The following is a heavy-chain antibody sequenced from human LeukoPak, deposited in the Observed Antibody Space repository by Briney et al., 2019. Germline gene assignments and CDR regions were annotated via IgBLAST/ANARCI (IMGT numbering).Heavy chain of an antibody. J-gene: IGHJ3*02. V-gene: IGHV4-34*01. CDR2: INHSGST. Sequence: SETLSLTCAVYGGSFSGYYWSWIRQPPGKGLEWIGEINHSGSTNYNPSLKSRVTISVDTSKNQFSLKLSSVTAADTAVYYCASLPYDFWSGYYTSAFDIWGQGTMVTVSS. D-gene: IGHD3-3*01. CDR3: ASLPYDFWSGYYTSAFDI. CDR1: GGSFSGYY.